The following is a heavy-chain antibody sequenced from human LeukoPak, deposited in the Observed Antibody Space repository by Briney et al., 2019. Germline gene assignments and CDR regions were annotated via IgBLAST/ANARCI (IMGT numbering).Heavy chain of an antibody. V-gene: IGHV3-30*02. D-gene: IGHD1-1*01. Sequence: PGGSLRLSCAASGFTFTSYGMHWVRQAPGKGLEWVAFIQNDGSIKYYADSVKGRFTISRDNSKNTLYLQMNSLRAEDTAVYYCAKAPSTTGRGPVDYWGQGTLVTVSS. CDR3: AKAPSTTGRGPVDY. CDR2: IQNDGSIK. CDR1: GFTFTSYG. J-gene: IGHJ4*02.